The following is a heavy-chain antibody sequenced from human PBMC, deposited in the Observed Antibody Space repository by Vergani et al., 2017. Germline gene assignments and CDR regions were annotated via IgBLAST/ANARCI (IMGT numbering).Heavy chain of an antibody. V-gene: IGHV2-26*01. CDR3: ARLRGYSGYDSPYYYYYMDV. J-gene: IGHJ6*03. CDR2: IFSNDEK. CDR1: GFSLSNARMG. Sequence: QVTLKESGPVLVKPTETLTLTCTVSGFSLSNARMGVSWIRQPPGKALEWLAHIFSNDEKSYSTSLKSRLTISKDTSKSQVVLTMTNMDPVDTATYYCARLRGYSGYDSPYYYYYMDVWGKGTTVTVSS. D-gene: IGHD5-12*01.